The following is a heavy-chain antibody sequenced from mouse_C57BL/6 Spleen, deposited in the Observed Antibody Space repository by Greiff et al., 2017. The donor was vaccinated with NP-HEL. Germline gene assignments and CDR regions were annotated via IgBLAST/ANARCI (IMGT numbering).Heavy chain of an antibody. V-gene: IGHV5-15*01. CDR2: ISNLAYSI. D-gene: IGHD2-2*01. CDR1: GFTFSDYG. CDR3: ARQGDGYGFAY. Sequence: EVQGVESGGGLVQPGGSLKLSCAASGFTFSDYGMAWVRQAPRKGPEWVAFISNLAYSIYYADTVTGRFTISRANAKNTLYLEMSSLRSEDTDMYYCARQGDGYGFAYWGQGTLVTVSA. J-gene: IGHJ3*01.